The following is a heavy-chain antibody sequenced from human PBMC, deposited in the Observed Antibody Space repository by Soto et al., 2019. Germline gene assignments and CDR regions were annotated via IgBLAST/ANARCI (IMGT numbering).Heavy chain of an antibody. V-gene: IGHV3-23*01. J-gene: IGHJ4*02. D-gene: IGHD3-3*01. CDR1: GFTFSSYA. CDR3: ATSYYNFWSGYYLAYFDY. Sequence: PGGSLRLSCAASGFTFSSYAMSWVRQAPGKGLEWVSAISGSGGSTYYADSVKGRFTISVDTYKKQFSLKLSSVTAADTAVYYCATSYYNFWSGYYLAYFDYWGQGTLVTVSS. CDR2: ISGSGGST.